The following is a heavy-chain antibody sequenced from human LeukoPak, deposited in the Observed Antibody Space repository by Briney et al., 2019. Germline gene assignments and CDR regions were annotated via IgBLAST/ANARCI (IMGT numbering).Heavy chain of an antibody. CDR3: ARGHWGIREDFDY. Sequence: PSETLSLTCTVSGGSISSSSYYWGWIRQPPGKGLEWIGSIYYSGSTYYNPSLKSRVTISVDTSKNQFSLKLSSVTAADTAVYYCARGHWGIREDFDYWGQGTLVTVSS. D-gene: IGHD3-16*01. CDR1: GGSISSSSYY. CDR2: IYYSGST. V-gene: IGHV4-39*07. J-gene: IGHJ4*02.